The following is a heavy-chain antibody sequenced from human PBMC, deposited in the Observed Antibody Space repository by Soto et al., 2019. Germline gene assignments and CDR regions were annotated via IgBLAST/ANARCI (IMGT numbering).Heavy chain of an antibody. CDR1: GFTFSSYA. J-gene: IGHJ4*02. CDR2: ISGSGGST. V-gene: IGHV3-23*01. Sequence: PGGSLRLSCAASGFTFSSYAMSWVRQAPGKGLEWVSAISGSGGSTYYADSVKGRFTISRDNSKNTLYLQMNSLRAEDTAVYYWAKDVVVAATLGCFNYWGQGTLVTVSS. D-gene: IGHD2-15*01. CDR3: AKDVVVAATLGCFNY.